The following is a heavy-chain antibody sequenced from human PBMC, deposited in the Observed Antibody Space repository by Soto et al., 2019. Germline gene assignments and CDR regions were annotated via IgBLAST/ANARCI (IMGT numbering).Heavy chain of an antibody. Sequence: QVQLVQSGAEVKKPGSSVKVSCKASGGTFSSYTISWVRQAPGQGLEWMGRVVPILGVANYAQKVQGRVTITADKCTSTGYMEQRSLSSKDTAVYNCESQEIEVAGRDSFDIWGQGTMVTVSS. CDR2: VVPILGVA. CDR3: ESQEIEVAGRDSFDI. D-gene: IGHD6-19*01. J-gene: IGHJ3*02. CDR1: GGTFSSYT. V-gene: IGHV1-69*02.